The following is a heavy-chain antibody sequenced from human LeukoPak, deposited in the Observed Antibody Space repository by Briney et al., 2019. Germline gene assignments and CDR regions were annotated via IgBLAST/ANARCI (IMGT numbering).Heavy chain of an antibody. CDR3: TRLPTLKTFDY. CDR2: ITSKADSYAT. J-gene: IGHJ4*02. CDR1: GFTFSDSP. V-gene: IGHV3-73*01. Sequence: GGSLRLSCAASGFTFSDSPMHWVRHASGKGLEWVGRITSKADSYATAYAESVKGRFTISRDDSKNTAYLQMNSLQTEDTAVYYCTRLPTLKTFDYWGQGILVTVSS. D-gene: IGHD4-17*01.